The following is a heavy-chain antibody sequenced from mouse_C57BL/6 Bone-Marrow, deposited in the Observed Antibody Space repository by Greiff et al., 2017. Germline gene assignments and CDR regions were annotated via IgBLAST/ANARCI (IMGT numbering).Heavy chain of an antibody. CDR1: GFTFSSYG. D-gene: IGHD1-1*01. CDR2: ISSGGSYT. J-gene: IGHJ4*01. Sequence: DVKLVESGGDLVKPGGSLKLSCAASGFTFSSYGMSWVRQTPDKRLEWVATISSGGSYTYYPHSVKGRFTFTRDNAKNTLYLQMSSLKSEDTAMYYCASPSVVAHYYAMDYWGQGTSVTVSS. CDR3: ASPSVVAHYYAMDY. V-gene: IGHV5-6*02.